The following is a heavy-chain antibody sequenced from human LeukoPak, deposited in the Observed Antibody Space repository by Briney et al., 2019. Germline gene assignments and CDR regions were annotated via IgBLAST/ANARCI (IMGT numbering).Heavy chain of an antibody. CDR3: AKDFVRYNIQFDY. J-gene: IGHJ4*02. V-gene: IGHV3-23*01. Sequence: ISGGGAGTYYADSVRGRFTISRDNSKNTLYLQMNSLRAEDTALYYCAKDFVRYNIQFDYWGQGALVTVSS. CDR2: ISGGGAGT. D-gene: IGHD1-1*01.